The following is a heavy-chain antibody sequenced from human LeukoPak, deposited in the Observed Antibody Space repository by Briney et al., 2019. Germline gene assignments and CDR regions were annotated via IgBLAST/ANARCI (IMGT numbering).Heavy chain of an antibody. D-gene: IGHD2-2*01. CDR2: IYPGDSDT. Sequence: GESLKISCKGSGCSFTSYWIGWVRQMPGKGLEWMGIIYPGDSDTRYSPSFQGQVTISADKSISTAYLQWSSLKASDTAMYYCASHGRDCSSTSCSDAFDIWGQGTMVTVSS. J-gene: IGHJ3*02. CDR3: ASHGRDCSSTSCSDAFDI. V-gene: IGHV5-51*01. CDR1: GCSFTSYW.